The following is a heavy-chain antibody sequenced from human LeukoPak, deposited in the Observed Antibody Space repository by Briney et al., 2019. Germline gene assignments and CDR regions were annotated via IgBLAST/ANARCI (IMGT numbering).Heavy chain of an antibody. CDR3: ARDRAYDSPSGGY. J-gene: IGHJ4*02. V-gene: IGHV1-18*01. CDR2: ISGYNGNT. Sequence: WASVKVSCKASGYTFTNYGISWVRQAPGQGLEWMGWISGYNGNTNYAQKLQGRVTMTTDTSTSTAYMELRSLRSDDTAVYYCARDRAYDSPSGGYWGQGTLVTVSS. D-gene: IGHD3-22*01. CDR1: GYTFTNYG.